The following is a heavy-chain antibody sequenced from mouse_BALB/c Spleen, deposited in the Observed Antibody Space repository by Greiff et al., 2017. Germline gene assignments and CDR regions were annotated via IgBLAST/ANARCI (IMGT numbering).Heavy chain of an antibody. CDR1: GYSITSDYA. CDR3: ARREYDYDDAMDY. CDR2: ISYSGST. Sequence: EVKLQESGPGLVKPSQSLSLTCTVTGYSITSDYAWNWIRQFPGNKLEWMGYISYSGSTSYNPSLKSRISITRDTSKNQFFLQLNSVTTEDTATYYCARREYDYDDAMDYWGQGTSVTVSS. D-gene: IGHD2-4*01. J-gene: IGHJ4*01. V-gene: IGHV3-2*02.